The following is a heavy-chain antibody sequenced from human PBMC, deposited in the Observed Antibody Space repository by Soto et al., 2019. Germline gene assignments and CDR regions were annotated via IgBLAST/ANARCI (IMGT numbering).Heavy chain of an antibody. D-gene: IGHD3-9*01. V-gene: IGHV1-18*04. CDR2: ISAYNGNT. Sequence: QVQLVQSGAEVKKPGASVKVSCKASGYTFTSYGISWVRQAPGQGLEWMGWISAYNGNTNYAQKLQGRVTMTTDTSTSTGYMELRSLRSDDTAVYYCARTGSYYDILTGYYSIYYGMDVWGQGTTVTVSS. CDR3: ARTGSYYDILTGYYSIYYGMDV. CDR1: GYTFTSYG. J-gene: IGHJ6*02.